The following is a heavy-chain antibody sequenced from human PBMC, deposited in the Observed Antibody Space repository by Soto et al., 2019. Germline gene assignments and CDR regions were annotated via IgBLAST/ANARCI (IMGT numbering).Heavy chain of an antibody. Sequence: SVKVSCKASGGTFSSYAISWVRQAPGQGLEWMGGIIPIFGTANYAQKFQGRVTITADESTSTAYMELSSLRSEDTAVYYCARTLYDSSGYYPFDYWGQGTLVTVSS. V-gene: IGHV1-69*13. D-gene: IGHD3-22*01. CDR1: GGTFSSYA. CDR2: IIPIFGTA. J-gene: IGHJ4*02. CDR3: ARTLYDSSGYYPFDY.